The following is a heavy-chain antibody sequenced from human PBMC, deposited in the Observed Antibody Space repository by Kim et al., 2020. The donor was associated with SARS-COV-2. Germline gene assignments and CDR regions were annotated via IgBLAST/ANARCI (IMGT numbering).Heavy chain of an antibody. Sequence: GSLRLSCAASGFTFSSYGMYWVRQAPGKGLEWVAVIWYDGSNKYYADSVKGRFTISRDNSKNTLYLQMNSLRAEDTAVYYCARDLLVGATSYGMDVWGQGTTVTVSS. CDR2: IWYDGSNK. V-gene: IGHV3-33*01. CDR1: GFTFSSYG. J-gene: IGHJ6*02. CDR3: ARDLLVGATSYGMDV. D-gene: IGHD1-26*01.